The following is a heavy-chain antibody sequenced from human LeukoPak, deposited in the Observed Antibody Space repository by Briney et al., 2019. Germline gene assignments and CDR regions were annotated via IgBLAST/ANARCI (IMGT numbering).Heavy chain of an antibody. CDR3: ARGPFRPPVVPAAIREGIGAFDI. Sequence: ASVKVSCKASGYTSTSYDINWVRQATGQGLEWMGWMNPNSGNTGYAQKFQGRVTITRDTSISTAYMELSSLRSEDTAVYYCARGPFRPPVVPAAIREGIGAFDIWGQGTMVTVSS. CDR1: GYTSTSYD. J-gene: IGHJ3*02. V-gene: IGHV1-8*03. CDR2: MNPNSGNT. D-gene: IGHD2-2*01.